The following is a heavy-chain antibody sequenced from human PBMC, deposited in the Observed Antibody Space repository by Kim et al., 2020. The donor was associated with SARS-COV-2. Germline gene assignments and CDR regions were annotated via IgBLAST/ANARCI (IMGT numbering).Heavy chain of an antibody. D-gene: IGHD3-3*01. Sequence: GGSLRLSCAASGFTFSSYSMNWVRQAPGKGLEWVSSISSSSSYIYYADSVKGRFTISRDNAKNSLYLQMNSLRAEDTAVYYCARDGGDTITIFGVVIMGYYGMYVWGQGTTVTISS. CDR2: ISSSSSYI. CDR1: GFTFSSYS. CDR3: ARDGGDTITIFGVVIMGYYGMYV. J-gene: IGHJ6*02. V-gene: IGHV3-21*01.